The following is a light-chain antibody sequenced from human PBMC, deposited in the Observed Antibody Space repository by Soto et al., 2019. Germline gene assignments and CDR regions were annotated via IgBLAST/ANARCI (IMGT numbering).Light chain of an antibody. CDR2: DAS. CDR1: QSVSSN. V-gene: IGKV3-15*01. Sequence: EIVMTPSPATLSVSPVDRATLSCRASQSVSSNLAWYQQKPGQAPRLLMYDASTRATGIPARFSGSGSGTEFTLTISSLQSEDFAVYYCQQYGSLSWTFGQGTKGDI. CDR3: QQYGSLSWT. J-gene: IGKJ1*01.